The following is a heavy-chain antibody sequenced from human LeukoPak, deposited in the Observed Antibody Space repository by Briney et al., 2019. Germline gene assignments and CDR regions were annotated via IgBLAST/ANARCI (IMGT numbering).Heavy chain of an antibody. D-gene: IGHD6-19*01. CDR3: ARGPSSGWYYNYYYMDV. Sequence: ASVKVSCKASGYTFTGYYMHWVRQAPGQGLEWMGWINPNSGGTNYAQKFQGRVTITRNTSISTAYMELSSLRSEDTAVYYCARGPSSGWYYNYYYMDVWGKGTTVTVSS. J-gene: IGHJ6*03. CDR1: GYTFTGYY. V-gene: IGHV1-2*02. CDR2: INPNSGGT.